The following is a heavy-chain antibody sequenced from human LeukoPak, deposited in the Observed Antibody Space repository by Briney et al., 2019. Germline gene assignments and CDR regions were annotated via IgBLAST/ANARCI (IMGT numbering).Heavy chain of an antibody. Sequence: QAGGSLRLSCAASGFTFSSYAMHWVRQAPGKGLEWVAVISYDGSNKYYADSVKGRFTISRDNSNNTLYLQMNTLRAEDTAVYYCAKWKGGDWGQGTLVTVSS. CDR2: ISYDGSNK. D-gene: IGHD3-16*01. CDR3: AKWKGGD. V-gene: IGHV3-30-3*02. CDR1: GFTFSSYA. J-gene: IGHJ4*02.